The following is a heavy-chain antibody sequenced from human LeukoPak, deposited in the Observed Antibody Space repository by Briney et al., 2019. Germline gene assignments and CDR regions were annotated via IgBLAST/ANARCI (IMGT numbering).Heavy chain of an antibody. CDR2: IYYSGST. CDR1: GGSISSSSYY. J-gene: IGHJ4*02. CDR3: ARLPSIIAGAGIDY. D-gene: IGHD6-19*01. V-gene: IGHV4-39*01. Sequence: PSETLSLTCTVSGGSISSSSYYWGWIRQPPGKGLEWLGSIYYSGSTYYNPSLKSRVTISVDTSKNQFSLKLSSVTAADTAVYYCARLPSIIAGAGIDYWGQGTLVTVSS.